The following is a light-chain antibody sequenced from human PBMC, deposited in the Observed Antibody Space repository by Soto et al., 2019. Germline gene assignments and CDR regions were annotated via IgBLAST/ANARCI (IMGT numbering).Light chain of an antibody. CDR3: QQYYSYPRT. CDR2: AAA. Sequence: AIRMTQSPSSFSASTGDRVTITCRASQGISSYLAWYQQKPGKAPKRLIYAAATWQSGVPSRFSGSGSGTDFTLTISCLKSEDFDTYYCQQYYSYPRTFGQGTKVEIK. V-gene: IGKV1-8*01. CDR1: QGISSY. J-gene: IGKJ1*01.